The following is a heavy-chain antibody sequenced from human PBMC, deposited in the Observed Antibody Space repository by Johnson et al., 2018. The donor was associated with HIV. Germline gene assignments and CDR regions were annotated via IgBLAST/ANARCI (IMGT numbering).Heavy chain of an antibody. J-gene: IGHJ3*02. Sequence: VQLVESGGGVVQPGGSLRLSCAASGFSFTRCDMHWVREAPGKGLEWVGRTRNKANSYTTEYAASVKGRFTISRDDSQNTAYLQMNRLKTEDTAVYYCTKLVGYCSGGGCYTPGDIWGQGTMVTVSS. D-gene: IGHD2-15*01. CDR1: GFSFTRCD. CDR3: TKLVGYCSGGGCYTPGDI. CDR2: TRNKANSYTT. V-gene: IGHV3-72*01.